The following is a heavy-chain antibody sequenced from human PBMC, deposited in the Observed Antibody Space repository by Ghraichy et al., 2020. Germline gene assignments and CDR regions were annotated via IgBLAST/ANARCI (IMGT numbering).Heavy chain of an antibody. D-gene: IGHD1/OR15-1a*01. CDR3: AKAQTRSPSLSVTPFDY. Sequence: GGSLRLSCAASGFTFSSYAMSWVRQAPGKGLEWVSAISGSGGSTYYADSVKGRFTISRDNSKNTLYLQMNSLRAEDTAVYYCAKAQTRSPSLSVTPFDYWGQGTLVTVSS. CDR2: ISGSGGST. V-gene: IGHV3-23*01. CDR1: GFTFSSYA. J-gene: IGHJ4*02.